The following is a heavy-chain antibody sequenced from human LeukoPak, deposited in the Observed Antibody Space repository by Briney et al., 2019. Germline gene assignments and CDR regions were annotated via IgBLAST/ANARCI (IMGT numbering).Heavy chain of an antibody. CDR3: AIASVSSTVVPADY. V-gene: IGHV1-18*01. J-gene: IGHJ4*02. CDR1: GYTFTSYF. Sequence: VASVKVSCKASGYTFTSYFISWVRHAPDHGLEWMGWITVNNANANYAQKFQGRDTMTTDTATSTAYMELRSLKSDDTALYCCAIASVSSTVVPADYWGQGTLVTGSS. CDR2: ITVNNANA. D-gene: IGHD2-2*01.